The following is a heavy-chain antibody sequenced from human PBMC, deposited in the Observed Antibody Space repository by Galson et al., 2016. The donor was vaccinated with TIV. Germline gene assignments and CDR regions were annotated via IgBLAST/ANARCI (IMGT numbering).Heavy chain of an antibody. V-gene: IGHV1-18*01. CDR1: GYTFTSNG. CDR3: ARSNGGSYRAPSFDY. J-gene: IGHJ4*02. D-gene: IGHD1-26*01. CDR2: ISAYNGDT. Sequence: QSGAEVKKPGASVKVSCKASGYTFTSNGISWVRQAPGQGLEWMGWISAYNGDTNYAQKFQGRVTIPTDTSTSTAYMELRSLRTDDTAVYYCARSNGGSYRAPSFDYWGQGTLVTVSS.